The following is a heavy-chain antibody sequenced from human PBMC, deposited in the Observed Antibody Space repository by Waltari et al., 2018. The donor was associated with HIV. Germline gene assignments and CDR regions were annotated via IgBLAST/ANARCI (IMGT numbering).Heavy chain of an antibody. D-gene: IGHD3-10*01. CDR2: SSPYNGNT. J-gene: IGHJ6*01. CDR3: AREGYDYGSGTYAPPRFYGMDG. CDR1: GYTFPIYG. Sequence: QARLVQSGAEVQKPGASLKVSCETSGYTFPIYGISCVRQAPGQGLEWMGWSSPYNGNTYYAQKRKGRGTLTTAHSMTAYMEWRSLRADDTAAYCCAREGYDYGSGTYAPPRFYGMDGWGQGTTVTVPS. V-gene: IGHV1-18*01.